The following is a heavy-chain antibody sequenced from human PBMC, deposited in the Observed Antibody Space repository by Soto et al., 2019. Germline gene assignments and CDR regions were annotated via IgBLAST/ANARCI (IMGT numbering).Heavy chain of an antibody. CDR3: ARVGGAAAGTKCLFY. Sequence: LSLTCAVYGGSFSGYYWSWIRQPPGKGLEWIGEINHSGSTNYNPSLKSRVTISVDTSKNQFSLKLSSVTAADTAVYYCARVGGAAAGTKCLFYWGQGTLVTVSS. CDR2: INHSGST. J-gene: IGHJ4*02. V-gene: IGHV4-34*01. D-gene: IGHD6-13*01. CDR1: GGSFSGYY.